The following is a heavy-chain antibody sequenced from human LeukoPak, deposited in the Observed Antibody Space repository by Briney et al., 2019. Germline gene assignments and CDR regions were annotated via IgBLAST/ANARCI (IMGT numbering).Heavy chain of an antibody. V-gene: IGHV3-23*01. J-gene: IGHJ6*03. Sequence: PGGSLRLSCAASGFTFSSYGMSWVRQAPGKGLEWVSAISGSGGSTYYADSVKGRFTISRDNSKNTLYLQMNSLRAEDTAVYYCAKDQWGYGDYVFYYYMDVWGKGTTVTISS. CDR2: ISGSGGST. CDR1: GFTFSSYG. CDR3: AKDQWGYGDYVFYYYMDV. D-gene: IGHD4-17*01.